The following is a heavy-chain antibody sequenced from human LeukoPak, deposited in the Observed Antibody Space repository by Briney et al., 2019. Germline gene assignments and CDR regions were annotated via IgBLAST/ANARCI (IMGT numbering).Heavy chain of an antibody. V-gene: IGHV3-7*01. CDR1: GFTFSSYG. CDR2: IKQDGSEK. Sequence: GGSLRLSCAASGFTFSSYGMHWVRQAPGKGLEWVATIKQDGSEKYYVDSVKGRFTISRVNAKNSLYLQMNSLRAEDTVVYYCARDRNTDFWSGYYTNYCDYWGQGTLVTVSS. CDR3: ARDRNTDFWSGYYTNYCDY. J-gene: IGHJ4*02. D-gene: IGHD3-3*01.